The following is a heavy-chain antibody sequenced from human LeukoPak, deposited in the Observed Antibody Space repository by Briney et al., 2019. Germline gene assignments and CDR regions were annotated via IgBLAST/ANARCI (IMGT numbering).Heavy chain of an antibody. CDR1: GFTVSSNY. V-gene: IGHV3-53*04. CDR2: IYSGGST. CDR3: ARHLADCGGDCYIPNYFYGMDV. J-gene: IGHJ6*02. D-gene: IGHD2-21*02. Sequence: GGSLRLSCAASGFTVSSNYMSWVRQAPGKGLEWVSVIYSGGSTYYEDSVKGRFTISRHNSKNTLYLQMNSLRAEDTAVYYCARHLADCGGDCYIPNYFYGMDVWGQGTAVTVSS.